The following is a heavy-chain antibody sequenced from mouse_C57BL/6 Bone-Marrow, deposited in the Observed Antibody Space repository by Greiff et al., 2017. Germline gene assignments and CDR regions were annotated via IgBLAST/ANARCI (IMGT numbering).Heavy chain of an antibody. CDR1: GYTFTSYW. CDR2: IYPSDSET. V-gene: IGHV1-61*01. J-gene: IGHJ1*03. D-gene: IGHD1-1*01. CDR3: ARENGYGSSFYWYFDV. Sequence: QVQLQQPGAELVRPGSSVKLSCKASGYTFTSYWMDWVKQRPGQGLEWIGNIYPSDSETHYNQKFKDKATLTVDKSSSTAYMQLSSLTSEDSAVDYCARENGYGSSFYWYFDVWGTGTTVTVSS.